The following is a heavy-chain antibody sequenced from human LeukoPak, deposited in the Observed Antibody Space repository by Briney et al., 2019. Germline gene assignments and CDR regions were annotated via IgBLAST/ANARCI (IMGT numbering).Heavy chain of an antibody. CDR2: IYYSGST. J-gene: IGHJ4*02. CDR1: GGSISSSSYY. CDR3: ARSPDGSGSYPFDY. D-gene: IGHD3-10*01. Sequence: SETLSLTCTVSGGSISSSSYYWGWIRQPPGKGLEWIGSIYYSGSTYYNPSLKSRVTISVDTSKNQFSLKLSSVTAADTAVYYCARSPDGSGSYPFDYWGQGTLVTVSS. V-gene: IGHV4-39*07.